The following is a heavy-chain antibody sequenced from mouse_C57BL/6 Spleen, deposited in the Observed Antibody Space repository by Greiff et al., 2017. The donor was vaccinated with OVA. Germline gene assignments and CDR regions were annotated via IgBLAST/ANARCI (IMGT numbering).Heavy chain of an antibody. D-gene: IGHD1-1*01. Sequence: QVQLQQPGAELVKPGASVKMSCKASGYTFTSYWITWVKQRPGQGLEWIGDIYPGRGSTNYNEKFKSKATLTVDTSSSTAYMQLSSLTAEDYAGYDCARWRTHYYGSSGAMDYWGQGTSVTVSS. V-gene: IGHV1-55*01. CDR1: GYTFTSYW. J-gene: IGHJ4*01. CDR3: ARWRTHYYGSSGAMDY. CDR2: IYPGRGST.